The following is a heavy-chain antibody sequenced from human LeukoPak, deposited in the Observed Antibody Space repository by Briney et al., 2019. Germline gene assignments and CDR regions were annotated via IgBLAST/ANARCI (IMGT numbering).Heavy chain of an antibody. V-gene: IGHV3-64*01. J-gene: IGHJ4*02. CDR3: ASGCSGGSCYSD. CDR2: ISSNGGST. Sequence: GGSLRLSCAASGFTFSSYAMHWVRQAPGKGLEYVSAISSNGGSTYYANSVKGRFTISRDNSKNTLYLQMGSLRAEDMAVYCCASGCSGGSCYSDWGQGTLVTVSS. CDR1: GFTFSSYA. D-gene: IGHD2-15*01.